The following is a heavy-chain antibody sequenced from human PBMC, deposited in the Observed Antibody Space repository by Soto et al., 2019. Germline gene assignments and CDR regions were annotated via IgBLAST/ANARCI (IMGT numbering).Heavy chain of an antibody. Sequence: GASVKVSCKASGGTFSSYAISWVRQAPGQGLEWMGGIIPIFGTANYAQKFQGRVTITADESTSTAYMELSSLRSEDTAVYYCARVGPRIVGAQGGGYWGQGTLVTVSS. CDR1: GGTFSSYA. CDR2: IIPIFGTA. D-gene: IGHD1-26*01. J-gene: IGHJ4*02. CDR3: ARVGPRIVGAQGGGY. V-gene: IGHV1-69*13.